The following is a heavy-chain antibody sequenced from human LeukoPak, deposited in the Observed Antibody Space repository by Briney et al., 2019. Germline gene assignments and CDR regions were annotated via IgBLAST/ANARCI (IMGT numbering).Heavy chain of an antibody. CDR3: ARDGTAYCSGGSCYSDAFDI. Sequence: GGSLRLSCAASGFTFSSYSMNWVRQAPGKGLEWVSSISSSSSYIYYADSVKGRFTISRDNAKNSLYLQMNSLRAEDTAVYYCARDGTAYCSGGSCYSDAFDIWGQGTMVTVSS. D-gene: IGHD2-15*01. CDR1: GFTFSSYS. J-gene: IGHJ3*02. CDR2: ISSSSSYI. V-gene: IGHV3-21*01.